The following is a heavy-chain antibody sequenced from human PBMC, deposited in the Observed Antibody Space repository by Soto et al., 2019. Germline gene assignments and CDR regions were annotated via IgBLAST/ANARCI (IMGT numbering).Heavy chain of an antibody. Sequence: PSETLSLTCTVSGGSISSYYWSWIRQPPGKGLEWIGYIYYSGSTNYNPSLKSRVTISVDTSKNQFSLKLSSVTAADTAVYYCARDRYDAVGGTVFDPWGQGTLVTVSS. J-gene: IGHJ5*02. V-gene: IGHV4-59*01. D-gene: IGHD3-16*01. CDR3: ARDRYDAVGGTVFDP. CDR2: IYYSGST. CDR1: GGSISSYY.